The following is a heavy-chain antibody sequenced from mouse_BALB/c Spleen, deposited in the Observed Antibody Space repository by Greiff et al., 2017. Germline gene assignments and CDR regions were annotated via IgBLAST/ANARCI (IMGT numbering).Heavy chain of an antibody. V-gene: IGHV1-18*01. Sequence: VQLKQSGPELVKPGASVKIPCKASGYTFTDYNMDWVKQSHGKSLEWIGDINPNNGGTIYNQKFKGKATLTVDKSSSTAYMELRSLTSEDTAVYYCARSPMITTSMDYWGQGTSVTVSS. CDR2: INPNNGGT. CDR3: ARSPMITTSMDY. J-gene: IGHJ4*01. D-gene: IGHD2-4*01. CDR1: GYTFTDYN.